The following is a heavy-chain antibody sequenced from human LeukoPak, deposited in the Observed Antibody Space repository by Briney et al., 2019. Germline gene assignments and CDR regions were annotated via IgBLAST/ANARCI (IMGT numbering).Heavy chain of an antibody. V-gene: IGHV1-2*02. CDR3: ARAFSGTTQWFDP. CDR1: GGTFSSYA. J-gene: IGHJ5*02. Sequence: ASVKVSCKASGGTFSSYAISWVRQAPGQGLEWMGWINPNSGGTNYAQKFQGRVTMTRDTSISTAYMELSRLRSDDTAVYYCARAFSGTTQWFDPWGQGTLVTVSS. D-gene: IGHD1-26*01. CDR2: INPNSGGT.